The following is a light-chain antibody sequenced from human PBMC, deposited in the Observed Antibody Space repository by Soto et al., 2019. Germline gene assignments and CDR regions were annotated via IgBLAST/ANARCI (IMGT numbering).Light chain of an antibody. V-gene: IGKV3-20*01. J-gene: IGKJ1*01. CDR1: QSVSSY. Sequence: EIVMTQSPATLSVSPGERATLSFGASQSVSSYLAWYQQKPGQAPRLLIYGASNRATGIPDRFSGSGSGTDFTLTISRLEPEDFAVYYCQPYGSTLSWTFGQGTKVDIK. CDR2: GAS. CDR3: QPYGSTLSWT.